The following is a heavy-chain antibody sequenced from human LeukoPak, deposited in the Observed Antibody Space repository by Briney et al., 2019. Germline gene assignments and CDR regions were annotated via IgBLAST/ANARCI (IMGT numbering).Heavy chain of an antibody. V-gene: IGHV3-30*02. Sequence: GGSLRLSCAASGFTFSSYAMHWVRQAPGKGLEWLAFIRFDGSSKYYADFVKGRFTISRDSSKNTLYLQMNSLRPEDTAVYYCARDQAGSGHYADYWGQGTLVTVSS. D-gene: IGHD3-10*01. CDR2: IRFDGSSK. CDR1: GFTFSSYA. J-gene: IGHJ4*02. CDR3: ARDQAGSGHYADY.